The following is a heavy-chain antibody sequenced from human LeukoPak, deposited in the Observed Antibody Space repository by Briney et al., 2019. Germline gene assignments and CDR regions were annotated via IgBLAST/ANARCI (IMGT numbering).Heavy chain of an antibody. J-gene: IGHJ5*02. CDR2: IYYSGST. V-gene: IGHV4-30-2*01. CDR1: GGSISSGGYY. Sequence: PSQTLSLTCTVSGGSISSGGYYWSWIRQPPGKGLEWIGYIYYSGSTYYNPSLKSRVTISVDTSKNQFSLKLSSVTAADTAVYYCARDPRGSGSYSAYNWFDPWGQGTLVTVSS. D-gene: IGHD3-10*01. CDR3: ARDPRGSGSYSAYNWFDP.